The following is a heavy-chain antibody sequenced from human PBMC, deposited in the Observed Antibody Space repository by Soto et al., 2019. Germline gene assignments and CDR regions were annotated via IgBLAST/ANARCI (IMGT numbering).Heavy chain of an antibody. D-gene: IGHD6-13*01. V-gene: IGHV3-11*06. J-gene: IGHJ4*02. CDR2: ISSSSSNT. Sequence: GGSLRLSCAASGFTLSNYYIYWIRQAPGKGLAWVSYISSSSSNTTYADSVRGRFTISRDNAKNSLYLQLNSLRAEDKAVYYCARLVTYSSRRYLDXRGQEALVTGS. CDR1: GFTLSNYY. CDR3: ARLVTYSSRRYLDX.